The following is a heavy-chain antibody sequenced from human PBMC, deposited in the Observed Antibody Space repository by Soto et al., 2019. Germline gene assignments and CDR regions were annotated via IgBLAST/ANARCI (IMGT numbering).Heavy chain of an antibody. CDR3: ARHDFTFSWFDP. D-gene: IGHD3-3*01. Sequence: SETLSLTCTVSGGSISSSSYYWGWIRQPPGKGLEWIGSIYYSGSTYYNTSLKNRVTISVDTSKKKFSLKMSSVTAADTAVYYCARHDFTFSWFDPWGQGTLVTVSS. V-gene: IGHV4-39*01. CDR2: IYYSGST. CDR1: GGSISSSSYY. J-gene: IGHJ5*02.